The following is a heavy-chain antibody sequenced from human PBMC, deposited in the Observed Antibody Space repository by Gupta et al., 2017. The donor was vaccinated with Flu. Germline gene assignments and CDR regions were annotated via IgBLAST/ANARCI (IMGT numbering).Heavy chain of an antibody. Sequence: QVQLQQSGPGLVTPSETLSLTCTVSGDSISGHYWRWIRQPPGKGLEWIGHIHYTGSTNYNPSLNSRVTISLDTSKNQFSLKLNSVTAADTAVYYCARFPHYDSSGGYYYYGMDVWGQGTTVTVSS. CDR2: IHYTGST. V-gene: IGHV4-59*08. D-gene: IGHD3-22*01. CDR3: ARFPHYDSSGGYYYYGMDV. J-gene: IGHJ6*02. CDR1: GDSISGHY.